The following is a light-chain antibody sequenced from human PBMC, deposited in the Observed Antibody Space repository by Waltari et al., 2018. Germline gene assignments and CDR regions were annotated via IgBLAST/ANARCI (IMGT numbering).Light chain of an antibody. CDR2: EVS. V-gene: IGLV2-23*02. J-gene: IGLJ2*01. CDR1: SSDVGGSNL. CDR3: CSYVGSRIVV. Sequence: QSALTQPASVSGSPGQSITISCTGPSSDVGGSNLVSWYQQHPGKVPKLMIYEVSKRPSGISNRFSGSKSGNTASLTISGLQAEDEADYYCCSYVGSRIVVFGGGTKMTVL.